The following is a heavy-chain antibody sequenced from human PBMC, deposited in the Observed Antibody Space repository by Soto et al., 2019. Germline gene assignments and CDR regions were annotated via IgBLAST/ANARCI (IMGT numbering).Heavy chain of an antibody. J-gene: IGHJ4*02. CDR3: VKGYCSSTSCLGFDY. Sequence: GGSLRLSCSASGFTFSSYAMHWVRQAPGKGLEYVSAISSNGGSTYYADSVKGRFTISRDNSKNTLYLQMSSLRAEDTAVYYCVKGYCSSTSCLGFDYWGQGTLVTVPS. CDR2: ISSNGGST. CDR1: GFTFSSYA. D-gene: IGHD2-2*01. V-gene: IGHV3-64D*06.